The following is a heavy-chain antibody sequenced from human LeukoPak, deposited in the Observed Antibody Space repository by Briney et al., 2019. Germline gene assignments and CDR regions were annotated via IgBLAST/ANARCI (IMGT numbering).Heavy chain of an antibody. CDR1: GFTFSNYA. J-gene: IGHJ4*02. CDR2: INGGGGST. V-gene: IGHV3-23*01. Sequence: GGSLRLSCAASGFTFSNYAMSWVRQAPGKGLEWVSVINGGGGSTYYADSVKGRFTISSDNSKNTLYLQMNSLRAENTALYYCAKDYHDSSGYYSYFDYWGQGTLVTVSS. CDR3: AKDYHDSSGYYSYFDY. D-gene: IGHD3-22*01.